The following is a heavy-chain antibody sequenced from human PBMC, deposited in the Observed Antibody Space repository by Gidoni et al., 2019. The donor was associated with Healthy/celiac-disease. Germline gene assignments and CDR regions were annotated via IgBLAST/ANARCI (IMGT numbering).Heavy chain of an antibody. CDR2: IWYDGSNK. Sequence: QLQLVESGGGVVQPGRSLRLSCAASGFTFSSYGMHWVRQAPGKGLGWVAVIWYDGSNKYYADSVKGRFTISRDKSKNTLYLQMNSLRAEDTAVYYCARGSGLLWFGEAQVYFDYWGQGTLVTVSS. J-gene: IGHJ4*02. CDR1: GFTFSSYG. V-gene: IGHV3-33*01. D-gene: IGHD3-10*01. CDR3: ARGSGLLWFGEAQVYFDY.